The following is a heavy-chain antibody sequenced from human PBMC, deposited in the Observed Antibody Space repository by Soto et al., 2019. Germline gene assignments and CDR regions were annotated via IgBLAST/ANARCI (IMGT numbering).Heavy chain of an antibody. CDR2: INHSGST. V-gene: IGHV4-34*01. Sequence: TSETLSLTCAVYGGSFSGYYWSWIRQPPGKGLEWIGEINHSGSTNYNPSLKSRVTISVDTSKNQFSLKLSSVTAADTAVYYCARYRLGGDFWSGYYDRGNWFDPWGQGTLVTVSS. J-gene: IGHJ5*02. D-gene: IGHD3-3*01. CDR1: GGSFSGYY. CDR3: ARYRLGGDFWSGYYDRGNWFDP.